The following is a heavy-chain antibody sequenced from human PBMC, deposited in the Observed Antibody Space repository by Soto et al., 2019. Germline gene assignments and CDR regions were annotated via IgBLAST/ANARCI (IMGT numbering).Heavy chain of an antibody. D-gene: IGHD6-19*01. V-gene: IGHV4-59*01. J-gene: IGHJ5*02. Sequence: QVQLQESGPGLVKPSETLSLTCTVSGGSISSYYWSWIRQPPGKGLEWIGYIYYSGSTNYNPSLKSRVTISVDTSKLQFSLKLSAVTAADTAVYYCAIDGAVAGEYNWFDPWGQGPLVTFSS. CDR2: IYYSGST. CDR3: AIDGAVAGEYNWFDP. CDR1: GGSISSYY.